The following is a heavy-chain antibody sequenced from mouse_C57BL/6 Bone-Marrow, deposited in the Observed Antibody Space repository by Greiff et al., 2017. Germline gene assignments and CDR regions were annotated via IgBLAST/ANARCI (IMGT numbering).Heavy chain of an antibody. CDR3: TRSGYGSSYVGYFDV. V-gene: IGHV1-5*01. Sequence: VQLQQSGTVLARPGASVKMSCKTSGYTFTSYWMHWVNQRPGQGLEWIGAIYPGNGGTSYNEKFKGKATLTAVTSASTAYMELSSLTNEDSAVXSGTRSGYGSSYVGYFDVWGTGTTVTVSS. CDR1: GYTFTSYW. J-gene: IGHJ1*03. CDR2: IYPGNGGT. D-gene: IGHD1-1*01.